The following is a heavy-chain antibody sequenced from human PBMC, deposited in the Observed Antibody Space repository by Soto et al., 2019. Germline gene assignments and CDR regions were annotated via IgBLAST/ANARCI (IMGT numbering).Heavy chain of an antibody. CDR1: GGTFSSYA. Sequence: QVQLVQSGAEVKKPGSSVKVSCKASGGTFSSYAISWVRQAPGQGLEWMGGIIPIFGTANYAQKFQGRVTITADESTXXAXMXXSSLRHEDTAVYYCARGSAPPTRLVGDYYYYGMDVWGQGTTVTVSS. V-gene: IGHV1-69*12. CDR2: IIPIFGTA. J-gene: IGHJ6*02. D-gene: IGHD3-10*01. CDR3: ARGSAPPTRLVGDYYYYGMDV.